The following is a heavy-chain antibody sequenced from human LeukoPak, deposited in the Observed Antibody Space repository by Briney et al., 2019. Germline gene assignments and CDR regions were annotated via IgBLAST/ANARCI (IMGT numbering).Heavy chain of an antibody. D-gene: IGHD3-16*01. CDR1: GYTFTSYD. J-gene: IGHJ4*02. Sequence: ASVKVSCKASGYTFTSYDINWVRQATGQGLEWMGWMNAYNGNTNSARKLQGRVTMTTDTSTSTAYMELRSLRSDDTAVYYCARDKDYIWGSSPKFDYWGQGTLVNVSS. CDR2: MNAYNGNT. V-gene: IGHV1-18*01. CDR3: ARDKDYIWGSSPKFDY.